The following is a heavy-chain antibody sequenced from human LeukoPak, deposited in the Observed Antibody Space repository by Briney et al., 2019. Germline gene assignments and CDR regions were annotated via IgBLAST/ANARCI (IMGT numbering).Heavy chain of an antibody. CDR1: GFTFSNYA. CDR2: ISGSGDST. V-gene: IGHV3-23*01. D-gene: IGHD3-16*01. CDR3: AKGGWGTVLDY. Sequence: GGSLRLSCAASGFTFSNYAMPWVRQAPGKGLEWVSTISGSGDSTYYSDSVKGRFTISRDNSENTLYLQLNSLRAEDTAVYYCAKGGWGTVLDYWGQGTLVTV. J-gene: IGHJ4*02.